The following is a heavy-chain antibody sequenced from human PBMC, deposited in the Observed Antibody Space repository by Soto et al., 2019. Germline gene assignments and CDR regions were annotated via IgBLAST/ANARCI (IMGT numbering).Heavy chain of an antibody. CDR1: GYTFTSYG. V-gene: IGHV1-18*01. CDR2: ISAYNGNT. J-gene: IGHJ1*01. Sequence: QVQLVQSGAEVKKPGASVKVSCKASGYTFTSYGISWVRQAPGQGLEWMGWISAYNGNTNYAQKIQGRVTMTTDTSXXTXYXXLRSLRSDDTAVYYCAGAVDYYDSSGYYTHEYFQHWGQGTLVTVSS. CDR3: AGAVDYYDSSGYYTHEYFQH. D-gene: IGHD3-22*01.